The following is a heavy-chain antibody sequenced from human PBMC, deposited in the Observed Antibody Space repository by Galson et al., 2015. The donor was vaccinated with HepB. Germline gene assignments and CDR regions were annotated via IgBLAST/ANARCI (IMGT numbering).Heavy chain of an antibody. V-gene: IGHV3-23*01. J-gene: IGHJ4*02. Sequence: SLRLSCAASGFTFSNYPMRWVRQAPGKGLEWVSGIGDSGETTNYADSVKGCFTTSRDSSRNTLYLQMNSLRAEDTAIYYCVKGGFWESFRATIDYWGQGILVTVSS. CDR3: VKGGFWESFRATIDY. D-gene: IGHD3-16*02. CDR1: GFTFSNYP. CDR2: IGDSGETT.